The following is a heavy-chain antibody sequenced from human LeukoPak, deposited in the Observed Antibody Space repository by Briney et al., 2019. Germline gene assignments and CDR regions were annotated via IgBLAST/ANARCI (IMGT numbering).Heavy chain of an antibody. D-gene: IGHD2-2*01. Sequence: ASVKVSCKASGYTFTSYGISWVRQAPGQGLEWMGWISAYNGNTNYAQQLQGRVTMTTDTSTSTAYMELRSLRSDDTAVYYCARDAPTRQYCSSTSCYWFDPWGQGTLVTVSS. V-gene: IGHV1-18*01. CDR3: ARDAPTRQYCSSTSCYWFDP. CDR1: GYTFTSYG. CDR2: ISAYNGNT. J-gene: IGHJ5*02.